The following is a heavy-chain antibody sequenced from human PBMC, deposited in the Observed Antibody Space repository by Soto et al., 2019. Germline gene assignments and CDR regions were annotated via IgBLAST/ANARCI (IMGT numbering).Heavy chain of an antibody. V-gene: IGHV3-15*07. CDR1: GFTFSNAW. D-gene: IGHD4-17*01. Sequence: GGSLRLSCAASGFTFSNAWMNWVRQAPGKGLEWVGRIKSKTDGGTTDYAAPVKGRFTISRDDSKNTLYLQMNSLRAEDTAIYYCAKEGVTRRTQFDCWGQGMLVTVSS. J-gene: IGHJ4*02. CDR2: IKSKTDGGTT. CDR3: AKEGVTRRTQFDC.